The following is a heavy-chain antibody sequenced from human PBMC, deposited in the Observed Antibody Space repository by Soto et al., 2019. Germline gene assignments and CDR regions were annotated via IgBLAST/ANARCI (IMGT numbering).Heavy chain of an antibody. CDR2: IIPILGIA. D-gene: IGHD3-3*01. CDR1: GGTFSSYT. J-gene: IGHJ4*02. V-gene: IGHV1-69*02. Sequence: QVQLVQSGDEVKKPGSSVKVSCKASGGTFSSYTISWVRQAPGQGLEWMGRIIPILGIANYAQKFQGRVTITADKSTSTAYMELSSLRSEDTAVYYGAMCLSLFWSIDYWGQGTLVTVSS. CDR3: AMCLSLFWSIDY.